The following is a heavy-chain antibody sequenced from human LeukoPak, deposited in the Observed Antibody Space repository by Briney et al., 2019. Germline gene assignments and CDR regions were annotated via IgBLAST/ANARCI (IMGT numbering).Heavy chain of an antibody. CDR3: ARDLSSTANWEFDY. CDR2: INPNSGGA. D-gene: IGHD7-27*01. V-gene: IGHV1-2*06. CDR1: GYTFTGYF. J-gene: IGHJ4*02. Sequence: ASVKVSCKASGYTFTGYFIHWVPQAPGRGLEGMGRINPNSGGAEYEQNFQGRVTMTRDTSINTAYMTLSGLTFDDTAMYYCARDLSSTANWEFDYWGQGTVVTVSS.